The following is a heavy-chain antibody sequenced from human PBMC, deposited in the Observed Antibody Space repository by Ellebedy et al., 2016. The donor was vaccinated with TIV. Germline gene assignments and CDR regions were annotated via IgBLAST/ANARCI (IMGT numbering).Heavy chain of an antibody. CDR2: IYYTGST. D-gene: IGHD6-19*01. Sequence: SETLSLXCSVSGYSSGYYWGWIRQPPGKGREWIGSIYYTGSTYYNPSRNSRVTISGDTSKKQLSLRLSLVTAADTAVYYCARIGRGWPFDYWGQGTLVTVSS. V-gene: IGHV4-38-2*02. J-gene: IGHJ4*02. CDR3: ARIGRGWPFDY. CDR1: GYSSGYY.